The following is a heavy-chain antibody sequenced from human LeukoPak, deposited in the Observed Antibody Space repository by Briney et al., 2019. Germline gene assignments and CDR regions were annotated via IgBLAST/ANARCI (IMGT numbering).Heavy chain of an antibody. CDR1: GYTFTRYY. D-gene: IGHD3-10*01. CDR3: ASYGSGVQASFDY. J-gene: IGHJ4*02. CDR2: INPSDGGT. V-gene: IGHV1-46*01. Sequence: ASVRVSCKASGYTFTRYYMHWVRQDPGQGLEWMGVINPSDGGTSYAQKSQGRVTMTRDTSTSTVYMELSGLRSEDTAVYYCASYGSGVQASFDYWGQGTLVTVSS.